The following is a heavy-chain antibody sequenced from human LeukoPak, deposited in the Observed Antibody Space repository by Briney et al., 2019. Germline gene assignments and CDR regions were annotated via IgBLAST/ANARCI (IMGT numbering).Heavy chain of an antibody. J-gene: IGHJ4*02. CDR1: GFTFTDYY. D-gene: IGHD3-10*01. V-gene: IGHV3-11*01. CDR2: INPSGTVI. CDR3: ARDYNS. Sequence: GGSLRLSCSASGFTFTDYYMSWIRQAPGKGLEWVSYINPSGTVIYYGDSVKGRFTISRDNAKKSLFLQMNSLRAEDTAVYYCARDYNSWGQGTLVTVSS.